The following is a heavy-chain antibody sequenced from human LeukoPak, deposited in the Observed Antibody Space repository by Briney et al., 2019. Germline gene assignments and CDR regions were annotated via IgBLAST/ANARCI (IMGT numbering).Heavy chain of an antibody. J-gene: IGHJ4*02. D-gene: IGHD1-26*01. CDR1: GYTFTSHY. CDR3: AREGIVGDSKDEGY. Sequence: ASVKASCKASGYTFTSHYMHWVRQASGQGHGSMVCINPNSGGTNYAQKFQGRVTMTRDTSISTAYMEPSRLRSDDTAVYYCAREGIVGDSKDEGYWGQGTLVTVSS. CDR2: INPNSGGT. V-gene: IGHV1-2*02.